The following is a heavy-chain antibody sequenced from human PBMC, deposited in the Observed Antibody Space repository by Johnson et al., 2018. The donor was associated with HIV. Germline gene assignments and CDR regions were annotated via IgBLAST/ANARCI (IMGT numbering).Heavy chain of an antibody. J-gene: IGHJ3*02. Sequence: VQLVESGGGLIQPGGSLRLSCAASGFTVSSNYMSWVRQAPGKGLEWVSVIYSGGTTYYATSVKGRFTISRDNSKSTLDLQMGSLRAEDMALYYWARSPPGTIFGVVNAFDIWGQGTVVTVSS. CDR2: IYSGGTT. CDR3: ARSPPGTIFGVVNAFDI. CDR1: GFTVSSNY. V-gene: IGHV3-66*03. D-gene: IGHD3-3*01.